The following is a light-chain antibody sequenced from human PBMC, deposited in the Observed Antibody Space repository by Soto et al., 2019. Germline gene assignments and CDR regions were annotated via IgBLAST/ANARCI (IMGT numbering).Light chain of an antibody. V-gene: IGLV2-14*01. CDR1: RSDVGGYNY. CDR2: EVT. CDR3: SSYTNINTRACV. Sequence: QSALTQPASVSGSPGQSITISCTGTRSDVGGYNYVSWYQHHPGKAPKLLIYEVTNRPAEVSNRFSGSKSGITASLTISGLQSEDEAEYYCSSYTNINTRACVFGTGTKLTVL. J-gene: IGLJ1*01.